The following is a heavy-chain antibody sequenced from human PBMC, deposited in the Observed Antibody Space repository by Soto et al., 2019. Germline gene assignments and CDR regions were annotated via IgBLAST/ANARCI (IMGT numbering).Heavy chain of an antibody. V-gene: IGHV1-18*01. J-gene: IGHJ6*02. CDR2: ISAYNGNT. D-gene: IGHD3-9*01. Sequence: ASVKVSCKASGYTFTSYGISWVRQAPGQGLEWMGWISAYNGNTNYAQKLQGRVTMTTDTSTSTAYMELRSLRSDDTAVYYCARDYYVILTGYYSDVYYYGMDVWGQGTTVTVSS. CDR3: ARDYYVILTGYYSDVYYYGMDV. CDR1: GYTFTSYG.